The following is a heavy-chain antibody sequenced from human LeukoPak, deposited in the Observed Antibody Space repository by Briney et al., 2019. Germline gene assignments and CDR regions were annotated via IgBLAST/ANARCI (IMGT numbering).Heavy chain of an antibody. V-gene: IGHV3-23*01. CDR3: AKEREQYYDFWSGYYHY. CDR1: GFTFSSYA. D-gene: IGHD3-3*01. CDR2: ISGSGGST. Sequence: PGGSLTLSCAASGFTFSSYARSWVRQAPGKGLEWVSAISGSGGSTYYADSVKGRFTISRDNSKNTLYLQMNSLRAEDTAVYYCAKEREQYYDFWSGYYHYWGQGTLVTVSS. J-gene: IGHJ4*02.